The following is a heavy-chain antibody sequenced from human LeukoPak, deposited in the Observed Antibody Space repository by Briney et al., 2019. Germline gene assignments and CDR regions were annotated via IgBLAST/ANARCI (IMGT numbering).Heavy chain of an antibody. Sequence: GGSLRLSCVASTFTFSSYAMSWVRQAPGKGLEWVSTISDDGSNAYYADSVKGRFTTSRDNSRNTLFLHMNTLRAEDTAIYYCAKDRTVGASYWYFDLWGRGTLVTVSS. CDR1: TFTFSSYA. D-gene: IGHD1-26*01. CDR2: ISDDGSNA. V-gene: IGHV3-23*01. CDR3: AKDRTVGASYWYFDL. J-gene: IGHJ2*01.